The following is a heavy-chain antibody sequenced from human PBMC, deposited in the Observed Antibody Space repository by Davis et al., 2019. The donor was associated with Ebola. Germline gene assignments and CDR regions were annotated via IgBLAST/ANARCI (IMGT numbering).Heavy chain of an antibody. D-gene: IGHD5-12*01. V-gene: IGHV4-34*01. Sequence: PSETLSLTCAVYGGSFSGYYWSWIRQSPGKGLEWIGETNHRGRTNYKSSLQSRVTISVDTSNNQVSLRLTSVTAADTAVYFCASFGYTSSATELWGQGTLVTVSS. J-gene: IGHJ4*02. CDR1: GGSFSGYY. CDR2: TNHRGRT. CDR3: ASFGYTSSATEL.